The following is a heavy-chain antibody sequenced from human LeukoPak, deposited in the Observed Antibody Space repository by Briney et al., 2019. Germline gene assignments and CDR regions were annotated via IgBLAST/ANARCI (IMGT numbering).Heavy chain of an antibody. V-gene: IGHV4-34*01. CDR1: GGSFSGYY. D-gene: IGHD2-15*01. CDR3: ARGIIQTDCSGGSCSTQDYFDY. J-gene: IGHJ4*02. CDR2: INHGGST. Sequence: SETLSLTCAVYGGSFSGYYWSWIRQPPGKGLEWIEGINHGGSTNYNPSLKSRVTISVDTSKNKFSLKLSSVTAADTAVYYCARGIIQTDCSGGSCSTQDYFDYWGQGTLVTVSS.